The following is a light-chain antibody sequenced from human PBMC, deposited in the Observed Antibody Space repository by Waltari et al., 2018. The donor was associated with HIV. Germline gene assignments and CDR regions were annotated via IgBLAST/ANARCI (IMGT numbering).Light chain of an antibody. J-gene: IGKJ1*01. CDR3: LRDYNYPPT. CDR1: QGVKSD. V-gene: IGKV1-6*01. Sequence: AIQMTQSPSSLSASVGDKVTITCRASQGVKSDLGWYQQRPGKAPNLLIYAVSSLQTGVPSRFSGSGSGTTFTLTISSLQPEDFATYYCLRDYNYPPTFGQGTKV. CDR2: AVS.